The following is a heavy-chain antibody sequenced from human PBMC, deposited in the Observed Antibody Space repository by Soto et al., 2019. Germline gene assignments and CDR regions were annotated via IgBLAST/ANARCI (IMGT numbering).Heavy chain of an antibody. CDR2: AYYSGDT. J-gene: IGHJ5*02. D-gene: IGHD2-8*01. CDR1: GGSISRYY. V-gene: IGHV4-59*01. CDR3: ARDRSTYGGGGTGEVKENWFDP. Sequence: LSLTCSVSGGSISRYYWSWIRQPPGQGLEWIGYAYYSGDTGYNPSLQRRVTMAVDTSKNQVSLKLTSVTAADTAVYYCARDRSTYGGGGTGEVKENWFDPWGQGALVTVSS.